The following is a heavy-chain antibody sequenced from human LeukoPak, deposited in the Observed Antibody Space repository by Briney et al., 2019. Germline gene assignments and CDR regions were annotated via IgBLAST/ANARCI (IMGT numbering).Heavy chain of an antibody. CDR2: IYYSGST. D-gene: IGHD2-21*02. V-gene: IGHV4-59*01. CDR3: ARGFVVVTAIGPRVDAFDT. CDR1: GGSISSYY. J-gene: IGHJ3*02. Sequence: SETLSLTCTVSGGSISSYYWSWIRQPPGKGLEWIGYIYYSGSTNYNPSLKSRVTISVDTSKNQFSLKLSSVTAADTAVYYCARGFVVVTAIGPRVDAFDTWGQGTMVTVSS.